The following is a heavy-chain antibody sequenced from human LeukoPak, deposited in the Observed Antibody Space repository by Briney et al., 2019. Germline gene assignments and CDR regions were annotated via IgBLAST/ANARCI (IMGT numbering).Heavy chain of an antibody. CDR3: ARDLNWEYSSSWYWEGSFDI. Sequence: PSETLSLTCTVSGGFISSSSYYWGWIRQPPGKGLEWIGSIYYSGSTYYSPSLKSRVTISVDTSKNQFSLKLRSVTAADTAVYYCARDLNWEYSSSWYWEGSFDIWGQGTMVTVSS. V-gene: IGHV4-39*07. CDR2: IYYSGST. D-gene: IGHD6-13*01. J-gene: IGHJ3*02. CDR1: GGFISSSSYY.